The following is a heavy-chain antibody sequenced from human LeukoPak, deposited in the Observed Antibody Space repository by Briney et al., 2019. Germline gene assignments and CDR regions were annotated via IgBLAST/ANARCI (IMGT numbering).Heavy chain of an antibody. CDR3: ARRRWFGELSWFDP. CDR1: GGSVSSYY. Sequence: SETLSLTCTVSGGSVSSYYWSWIRQPPGKGLEWIGYIYYGGSTNYNPSLKSPVTMSLDTSKNQFSLKLSSVTAADTAVYYCARRRWFGELSWFDPWGQGTLVTVSS. D-gene: IGHD3-10*01. J-gene: IGHJ5*02. V-gene: IGHV4-59*08. CDR2: IYYGGST.